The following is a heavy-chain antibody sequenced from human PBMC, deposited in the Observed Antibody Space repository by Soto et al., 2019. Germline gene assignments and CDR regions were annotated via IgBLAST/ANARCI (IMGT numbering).Heavy chain of an antibody. V-gene: IGHV4-4*02. Sequence: SETLSLTCTVSSASITSEQRWTWVRQPPGKGLEWIGEIHHTGITNNNPSLKRRVTMSVDKSKNQFSLNLNSVTAADTAVYYCARSFGWYAIDQWGQGTLVTVSS. D-gene: IGHD6-19*01. CDR3: ARSFGWYAIDQ. J-gene: IGHJ4*02. CDR1: SASITSEQR. CDR2: IHHTGIT.